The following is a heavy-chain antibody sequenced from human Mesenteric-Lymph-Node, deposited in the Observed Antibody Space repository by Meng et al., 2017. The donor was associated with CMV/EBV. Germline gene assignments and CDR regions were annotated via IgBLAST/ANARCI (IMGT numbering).Heavy chain of an antibody. CDR2: ISYDGSKK. Sequence: GESLKISCAASGFTFNAHAMHWVRQAPGKGLEWVAVISYDGSKKYYADSVKGRFTISRDDSKNTLYIDMSNLRPEDTALYYCARDRALRGRFLEWVADVNCDGGEKSSVDYVKARLTISRDNAQNCLYLQVKRLRVDYDSSGLGWFDPWGQGTLVTVSS. D-gene: IGHD3-3*01. CDR1: GFTFNAHA. V-gene: IGHV3-30-3*01. J-gene: IGHJ5*02. CDR3: ARDRALRGRFLEWVADVNCDGGEKSSVDYVKARLTISRDNAQNCLYLQVKRLRVDYDSSGLGWFDP.